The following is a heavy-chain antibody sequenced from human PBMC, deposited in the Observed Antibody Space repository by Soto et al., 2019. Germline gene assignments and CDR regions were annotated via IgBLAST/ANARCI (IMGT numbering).Heavy chain of an antibody. CDR2: IYYSGST. CDR3: ARRVLTGYSFLGFDP. D-gene: IGHD3-9*01. J-gene: IGHJ5*02. Sequence: QLQLQESGPGLVKPSETLSLTCTVSGGSISSSSYYWGWLRQPPGKGLEWIGTIYYSGSTYYNPSLKSRVPISVDTSKNHFALKLSPVTAADTAVYYCARRVLTGYSFLGFDPWGQGTLVTVSS. CDR1: GGSISSSSYY. V-gene: IGHV4-39*02.